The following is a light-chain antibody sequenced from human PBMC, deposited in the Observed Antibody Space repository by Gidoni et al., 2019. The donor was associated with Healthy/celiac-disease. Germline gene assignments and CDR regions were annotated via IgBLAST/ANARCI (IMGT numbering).Light chain of an antibody. CDR1: NIGSKN. V-gene: IGLV3-9*01. Sequence: SYELTQPLSVSVALGQTARSTCGGNNIGSKNVHWYQQKPGQAPVLVIYRDSNRPSGIPERFSGSNTGNTATLTISRAQAGDEADYYCQVWDSSTSVVFGTGTKVTVL. CDR3: QVWDSSTSVV. CDR2: RDS. J-gene: IGLJ1*01.